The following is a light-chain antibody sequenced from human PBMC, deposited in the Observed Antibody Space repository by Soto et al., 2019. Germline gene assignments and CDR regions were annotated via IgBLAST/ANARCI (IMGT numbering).Light chain of an antibody. CDR1: QSLLHSNGYNY. Sequence: DLVMTQSPLSLPVTPGEPASISCRSSQSLLHSNGYNYLDWYLQKPGQSPQPXIYEVSTRVSGVPDRFSGSGSGTDFTLEISRVETDDVGIYYCMQSTQLPPTFGQGTRLEIK. CDR3: MQSTQLPPT. J-gene: IGKJ5*01. CDR2: EVS. V-gene: IGKV2D-29*02.